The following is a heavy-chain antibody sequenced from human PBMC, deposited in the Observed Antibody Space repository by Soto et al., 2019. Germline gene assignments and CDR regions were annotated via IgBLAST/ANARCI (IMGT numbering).Heavy chain of an antibody. V-gene: IGHV3-53*01. Sequence: GGSLRLSCAASGFIVSSNYMSWVRQAPGKGLEWVSVISSGDDTYYADSMKGRLTISRDNSKNEVYLQMDNLRAEDTAVYYCERNSSPGGMDVWGPGTTPTVYS. CDR3: ERNSSPGGMDV. D-gene: IGHD6-13*01. CDR1: GFIVSSNY. CDR2: ISSGDDT. J-gene: IGHJ6*02.